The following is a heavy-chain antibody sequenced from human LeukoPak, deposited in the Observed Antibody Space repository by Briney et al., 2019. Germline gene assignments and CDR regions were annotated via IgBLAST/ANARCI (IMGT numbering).Heavy chain of an antibody. CDR3: ARGAGPPWFDP. Sequence: SETLSLTCTVSGDSITGYYWGWIRQPPGKGLEWIGNIYYTGNTYYNASLKSRVTISVDTSKNQFSLKVISMTAADTAVYYCARGAGPPWFDPWGQGILVTVSS. CDR2: IYYTGNT. J-gene: IGHJ5*02. V-gene: IGHV4-39*07. D-gene: IGHD6-19*01. CDR1: GDSITGYY.